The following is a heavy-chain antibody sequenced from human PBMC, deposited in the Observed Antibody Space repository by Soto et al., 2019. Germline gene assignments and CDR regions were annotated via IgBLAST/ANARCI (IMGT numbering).Heavy chain of an antibody. CDR3: ARSISGYHYYFDY. CDR1: GGSISTYY. J-gene: IGHJ4*01. V-gene: IGHV4-59*01. D-gene: IGHD3-22*01. Sequence: SETLSLTCTVSGGSISTYYWSWIRQPPGKGLEWIAYIYYSGITNYNPSLKSRLTISVDTSKTQFSLKLSSVTAADTAVYYCARSISGYHYYFDYWGHGTLVTVSS. CDR2: IYYSGIT.